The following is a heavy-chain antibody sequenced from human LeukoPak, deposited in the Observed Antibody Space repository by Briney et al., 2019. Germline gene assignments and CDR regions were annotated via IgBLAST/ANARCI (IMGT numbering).Heavy chain of an antibody. CDR1: GDSISSYF. V-gene: IGHV4-59*01. CDR2: VCYNGTT. J-gene: IGHJ4*02. D-gene: IGHD3-16*01. CDR3: ATSGGFNSPRHY. Sequence: SETLSLTCSVSGDSISSYFWAWIRRLPGKGLEWIGYVCYNGTTNYNPSLRNRVAISIDTSKNQFSLKLNSATAADTAVYYCATSGGFNSPRHYWGQGTLVTVSS.